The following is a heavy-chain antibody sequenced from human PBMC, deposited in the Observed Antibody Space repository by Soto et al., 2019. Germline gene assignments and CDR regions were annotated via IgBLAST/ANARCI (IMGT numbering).Heavy chain of an antibody. V-gene: IGHV3-23*01. D-gene: IGHD1-26*01. J-gene: IGHJ5*02. CDR2: ISGSGFKK. CDR3: AKNQGVELVPLATVDWFDP. CDR1: GFIFENFG. Sequence: PGGSLRLSCAASGFIFENFGMSWVRQAPVKGLEWISSISGSGFKKYYADSVKGRFTISRDNSKSTVYLELNNLSAEETAVYHCAKNQGVELVPLATVDWFDPWGQGSVVTVSS.